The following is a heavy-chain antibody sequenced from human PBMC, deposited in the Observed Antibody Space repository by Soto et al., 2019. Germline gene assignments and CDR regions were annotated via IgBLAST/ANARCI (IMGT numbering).Heavy chain of an antibody. D-gene: IGHD6-13*01. CDR1: GGSFSGYY. V-gene: IGHV4-34*01. Sequence: SETLSLTCAVYGGSFSGYYWSWIRQPPGKGLEWIGEINHSGSTNYNPSLKSRVTISVDTSKNQFSLKLSSVTAADTAVYYCAKRGFYSSSWYDFSGDWFDPWGQGTLVTVSS. CDR3: AKRGFYSSSWYDFSGDWFDP. J-gene: IGHJ5*02. CDR2: INHSGST.